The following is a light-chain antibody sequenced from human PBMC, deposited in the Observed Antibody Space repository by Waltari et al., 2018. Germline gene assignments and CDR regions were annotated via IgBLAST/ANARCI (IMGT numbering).Light chain of an antibody. CDR2: LGS. CDR3: MQSLQTLWT. CDR1: QSLLHRNGNNY. V-gene: IGKV2-28*01. Sequence: DIVVTQSPLSLPVTPGEPASISCRSSQSLLHRNGNNYLDWYFQKPGQSPQLLIYLGSNRAAGVPYRVSGSGSGTDFTLRISRVEADDVGVYYCMQSLQTLWTFGPGTKVEIK. J-gene: IGKJ1*01.